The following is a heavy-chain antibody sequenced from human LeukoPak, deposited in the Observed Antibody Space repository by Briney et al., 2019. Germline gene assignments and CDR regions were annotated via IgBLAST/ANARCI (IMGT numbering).Heavy chain of an antibody. CDR3: ARDFHNPSYYYDGSGYFGPPID. CDR2: INPNSGGT. J-gene: IGHJ4*02. CDR1: GYTFTGYY. V-gene: IGHV1-2*02. D-gene: IGHD3-22*01. Sequence: ASVKVSCKASGYTFTGYYIHWVRQAPGQGFEWMGWINPNSGGTNYAQKFHGRVTMTRDTSVSTAYMELSRLRSDDTAVYYCARDFHNPSYYYDGSGYFGPPIDWGQGTLVTVS.